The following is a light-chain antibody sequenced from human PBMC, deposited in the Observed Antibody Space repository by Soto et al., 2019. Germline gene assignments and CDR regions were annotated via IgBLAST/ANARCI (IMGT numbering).Light chain of an antibody. CDR3: QQFNNFFWT. V-gene: IGKV1-5*03. J-gene: IGKJ1*01. Sequence: DIQMTQSPSTLSASVGDRVTITCRASQSISIWLAWYQQKPGKAPKLLIYKASTLKSGVPSRFSGSGSGTEFTLTISSLQPDDFATYYCQQFNNFFWTFGQGTKVEIK. CDR1: QSISIW. CDR2: KAS.